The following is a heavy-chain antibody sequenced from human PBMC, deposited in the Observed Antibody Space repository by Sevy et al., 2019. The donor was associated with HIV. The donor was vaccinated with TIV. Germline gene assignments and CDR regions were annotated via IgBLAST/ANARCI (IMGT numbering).Heavy chain of an antibody. V-gene: IGHV3-23*01. CDR3: AREGCTKPHDY. J-gene: IGHJ4*02. Sequence: GGSLRLSCVASGFTFSKYSMSWVRQTPGKGLEWVATFSFGCGKINYADSVKGQFTISRDDSRNTFYLQMNSLRAEDTAIYYCAREGCTKPHDYWGQGTLVTVSS. CDR1: GFTFSKYS. CDR2: FSFGCGKI. D-gene: IGHD2-8*01.